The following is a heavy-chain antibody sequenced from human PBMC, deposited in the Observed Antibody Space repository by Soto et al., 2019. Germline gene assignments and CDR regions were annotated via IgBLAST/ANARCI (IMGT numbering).Heavy chain of an antibody. CDR1: GFTFSDSV. CDR3: AKNWNPYYDFWSGYYGSDYYYGMDV. CDR2: MSGDGRT. D-gene: IGHD3-3*01. Sequence: PGGSLRLSCVGSGFTFSDSVMAWVRQAPGKGLEWLSVMSGDGRTRYALSVTGRFTISRDNSKNTLYLQMNSLRAEDTAVYYCAKNWNPYYDFWSGYYGSDYYYGMDVWGQGTTVTVSS. J-gene: IGHJ6*02. V-gene: IGHV3-23*01.